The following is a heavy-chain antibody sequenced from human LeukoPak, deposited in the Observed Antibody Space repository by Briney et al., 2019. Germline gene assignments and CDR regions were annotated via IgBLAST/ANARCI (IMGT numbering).Heavy chain of an antibody. V-gene: IGHV4-59*08. CDR1: GGSISSYY. Sequence: SETLSLTCTVSGGSISSYYWSWIRQPPGKGLEWIGYIYYSGGANYNPSLKSRVTISVDTSKNQFSLKLSSVTAADTAVYYCARNAYYYDSSGYLYYFDYWGQGTLVTVSS. J-gene: IGHJ4*02. CDR2: IYYSGGA. D-gene: IGHD3-22*01. CDR3: ARNAYYYDSSGYLYYFDY.